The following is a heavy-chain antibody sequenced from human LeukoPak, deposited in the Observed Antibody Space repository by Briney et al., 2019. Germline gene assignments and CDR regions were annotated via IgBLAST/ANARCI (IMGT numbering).Heavy chain of an antibody. CDR2: MNPNSGNT. Sequence: ASVKVSCKASGYTFTSYDINWVRQATGQGLEWMGWMNPNSGNTGYAQKFQGRVTMTRDTSTSTVYMELSSLRSEDTAVYYCARGYYGSGSFFDYWGQGTLVTVSS. V-gene: IGHV1-8*01. CDR1: GYTFTSYD. J-gene: IGHJ4*02. CDR3: ARGYYGSGSFFDY. D-gene: IGHD3-10*01.